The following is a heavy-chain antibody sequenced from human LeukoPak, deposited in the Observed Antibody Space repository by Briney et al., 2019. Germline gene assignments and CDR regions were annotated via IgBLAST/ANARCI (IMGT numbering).Heavy chain of an antibody. CDR2: IYTSGST. J-gene: IGHJ5*02. Sequence: PSETLSLTCTVSGGSISSYYWSWIRQPAGKGLEWIGRIYTSGSTNYNPSLKSRVTISVDKSKNQFSLKLSSVTAADTAVYYCARVYDSSGYYPENWFDPWGQGTLVTVPS. CDR3: ARVYDSSGYYPENWFDP. V-gene: IGHV4-4*07. D-gene: IGHD3-22*01. CDR1: GGSISSYY.